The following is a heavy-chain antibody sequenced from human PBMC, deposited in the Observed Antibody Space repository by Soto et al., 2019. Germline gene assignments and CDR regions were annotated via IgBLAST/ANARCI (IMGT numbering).Heavy chain of an antibody. CDR2: IIPIFGTA. Sequence: QVQLVQSGAEVKKPGSSVKVSCKASGGTFSSYAISWVRQAPGQGIEWMGGIIPIFGTATYAQKFQGRVTITADESTSTAYLERSILRSEDTAVYYCAGAGATTFGNWFDPWGQGTLVTVSS. J-gene: IGHJ5*02. V-gene: IGHV1-69*12. CDR3: AGAGATTFGNWFDP. CDR1: GGTFSSYA. D-gene: IGHD1-26*01.